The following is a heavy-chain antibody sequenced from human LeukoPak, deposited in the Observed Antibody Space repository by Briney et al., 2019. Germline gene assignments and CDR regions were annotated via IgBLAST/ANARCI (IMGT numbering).Heavy chain of an antibody. J-gene: IGHJ5*02. CDR2: ISSSSSYI. V-gene: IGHV3-21*01. Sequence: KAGRSLRLSCAASGFTFSSYSMNWVRQAPGKGLEWVSSISSSSSYIYYADSVKGRFTISRDNAKNSLYLQMNSLRAEDTAVYYCARGGEYQLPQQHNWFDPWGQGTLVTVSS. CDR3: ARGGEYQLPQQHNWFDP. D-gene: IGHD2-2*01. CDR1: GFTFSSYS.